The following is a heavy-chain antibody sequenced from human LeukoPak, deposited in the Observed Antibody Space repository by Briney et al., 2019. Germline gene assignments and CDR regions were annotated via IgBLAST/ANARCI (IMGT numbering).Heavy chain of an antibody. D-gene: IGHD3-10*01. CDR1: GGSISSYY. CDR3: ARGPRGVITRGKNWFDP. Sequence: SETLSLTCTVSGGSISSYYWSWIRQPAGKGLEWIGRIYTSGSTNYNPSLKSRVTMSVDTSKNQFSLKLSSVTAADTAVYYCARGPRGVITRGKNWFDPWGQGTLVTVSS. CDR2: IYTSGST. J-gene: IGHJ5*02. V-gene: IGHV4-4*07.